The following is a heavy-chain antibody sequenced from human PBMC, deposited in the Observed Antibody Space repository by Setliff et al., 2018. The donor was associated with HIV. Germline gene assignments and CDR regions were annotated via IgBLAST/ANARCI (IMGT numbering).Heavy chain of an antibody. Sequence: SGPTLVNPTQTLTLTCTFSGFSLSTSGVGVGWIRQPPGEALEWLALIYWDDDKRYSPSLKSRLTITKDTSKNQVVLTMTNMDPVDTATYYCAHSSYYYDSSGYKDAFDIWGQGTMVTVSS. V-gene: IGHV2-5*02. J-gene: IGHJ3*02. D-gene: IGHD3-22*01. CDR3: AHSSYYYDSSGYKDAFDI. CDR2: IYWDDDK. CDR1: GFSLSTSGVG.